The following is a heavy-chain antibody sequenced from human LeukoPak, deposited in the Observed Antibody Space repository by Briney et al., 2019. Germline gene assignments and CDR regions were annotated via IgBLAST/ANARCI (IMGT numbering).Heavy chain of an antibody. D-gene: IGHD6-13*01. Sequence: GGSLRLSCAASGFTFSTSGMNWVRQAPGKGLEWVAYIRYDGSNKYYADSVKGRFTISRDNSKNTVYLQMNSLRAEDTAVYYCAKGHSSSWYSAYFDYWGQGTLVTVSS. V-gene: IGHV3-30*02. CDR2: IRYDGSNK. CDR3: AKGHSSSWYSAYFDY. CDR1: GFTFSTSG. J-gene: IGHJ4*02.